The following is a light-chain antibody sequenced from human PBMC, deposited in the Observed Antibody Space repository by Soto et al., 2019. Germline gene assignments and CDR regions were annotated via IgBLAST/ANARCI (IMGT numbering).Light chain of an antibody. V-gene: IGKV1-27*01. CDR2: AAS. J-gene: IGKJ4*01. CDR1: QVNGNY. Sequence: DIKMTQSPSSLSAAVGDRVTISCRARQVNGNYVAWYQQKPGKVPKLLIYAASTLQSGVPSRFSGSGSGTEFTLTISSLQPEDVETYYCQTYYSALTFGGGTKVEVK. CDR3: QTYYSALT.